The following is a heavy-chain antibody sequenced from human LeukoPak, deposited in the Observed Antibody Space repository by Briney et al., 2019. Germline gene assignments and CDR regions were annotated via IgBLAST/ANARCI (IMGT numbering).Heavy chain of an antibody. J-gene: IGHJ5*02. CDR2: ISATGDTT. Sequence: PGGSLRLSCAASGFTFSTYAMSWVRQAPGKGLEWDSIISATGDTTHYADSVKGRFTISRDSSKNTLFLQMNSLRAEDTAVYYCARVTREVNWFDPWGQGTLVTVSS. CDR3: ARVTREVNWFDP. CDR1: GFTFSTYA. V-gene: IGHV3-23*01.